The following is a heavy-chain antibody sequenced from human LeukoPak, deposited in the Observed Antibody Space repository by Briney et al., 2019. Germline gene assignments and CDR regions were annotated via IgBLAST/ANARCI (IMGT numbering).Heavy chain of an antibody. CDR1: GGSISSGGYY. CDR3: ARFVVVPAATSYYYYGMDV. D-gene: IGHD2-2*01. CDR2: IYYSGST. V-gene: IGHV4-31*03. J-gene: IGHJ6*02. Sequence: PSETLSLTCTVSGGSISSGGYYWRWIRQHPGKGLEWIGYIYYSGSTYYNPSLKSRVTISVDTSKNQLSLKLGSVTAADTAVYYCARFVVVPAATSYYYYGMDVWGQGTTVTVSS.